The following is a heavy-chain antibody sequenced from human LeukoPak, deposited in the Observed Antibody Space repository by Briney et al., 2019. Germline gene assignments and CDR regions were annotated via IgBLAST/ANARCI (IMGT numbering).Heavy chain of an antibody. CDR2: TYYRSKWYN. Sequence: SQTLSLTCAISGDRVSSNSAAWHWIRQSPSRGLEWLGRTYYRSKWYNDYAVSVKSRITINPDTSKNQFSLQLNSVTPEDTAVYYCARAGSSSWSTPFDYWGQGTLVTVSS. CDR1: GDRVSSNSAA. CDR3: ARAGSSSWSTPFDY. J-gene: IGHJ4*02. D-gene: IGHD6-13*01. V-gene: IGHV6-1*01.